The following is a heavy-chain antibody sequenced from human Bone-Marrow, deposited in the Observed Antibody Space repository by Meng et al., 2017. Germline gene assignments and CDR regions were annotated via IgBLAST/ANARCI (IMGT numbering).Heavy chain of an antibody. CDR1: GYTFSSYD. J-gene: IGHJ6*02. CDR3: ARDSEVIVVVITIGGYYYGMDV. Sequence: ASVKVSCKASGYTFSSYDIAWVRQAPGQGLEWMGRINPNSGGTNYAQKFQGRVTMTRDTSISTAYMELSRLRSDDTAVYYCARDSEVIVVVITIGGYYYGMDVWGQGTTVTVSS. V-gene: IGHV1-2*06. CDR2: INPNSGGT. D-gene: IGHD3-22*01.